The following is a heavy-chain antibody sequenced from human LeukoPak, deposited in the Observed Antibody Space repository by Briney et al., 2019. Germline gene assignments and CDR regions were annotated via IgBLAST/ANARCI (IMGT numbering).Heavy chain of an antibody. Sequence: ASVKVSCKAFGYTFTGYYMHWVRQAPGQGLEWMGWINPNSGGTNYAQKFQGRVTMTRDTSISTAYMELSRLRSDDTAVYYCARVLTIFGVVSWFDPWGQGTLVTVSS. D-gene: IGHD3-3*01. CDR1: GYTFTGYY. V-gene: IGHV1-2*02. CDR2: INPNSGGT. CDR3: ARVLTIFGVVSWFDP. J-gene: IGHJ5*02.